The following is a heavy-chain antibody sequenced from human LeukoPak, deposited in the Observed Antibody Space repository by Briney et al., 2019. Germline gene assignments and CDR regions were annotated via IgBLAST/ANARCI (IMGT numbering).Heavy chain of an antibody. J-gene: IGHJ4*02. D-gene: IGHD3-22*01. Sequence: TSETLSLTCTVSGGSISSSSYYWGWIRQPPGKGLESVGSSYYSGSTYYNPSLKSRVTISVDTSKNQFSQKLSSVTTAETAVYYCARINVGYYDSSGSWDYWGQGTLVTVSS. V-gene: IGHV4-39*01. CDR3: ARINVGYYDSSGSWDY. CDR2: SYYSGST. CDR1: GGSISSSSYY.